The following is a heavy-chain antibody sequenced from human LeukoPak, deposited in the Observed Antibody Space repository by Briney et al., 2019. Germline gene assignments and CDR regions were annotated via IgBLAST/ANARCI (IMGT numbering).Heavy chain of an antibody. D-gene: IGHD3-10*01. CDR3: ARVSQLWFGELFFHYYGMDV. V-gene: IGHV3-30*04. Sequence: PGGSLRLSCAASGFTFSSYAMHWVRQAPGKGLEWVAVISYDGSNKYYADSVKGRFTIPRDNSKNTLYLQMNSLRAEDTAVYYCARVSQLWFGELFFHYYGMDVWGQGTTVTVSS. CDR1: GFTFSSYA. J-gene: IGHJ6*02. CDR2: ISYDGSNK.